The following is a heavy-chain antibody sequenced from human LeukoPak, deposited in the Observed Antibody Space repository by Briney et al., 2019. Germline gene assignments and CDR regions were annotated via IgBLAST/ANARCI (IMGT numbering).Heavy chain of an antibody. D-gene: IGHD1-26*01. CDR3: TRSGLGATGRDY. Sequence: GGSLRLSRAASGFTFSNYWMHWVRQAPGKGLVWVSRISTDGGTTTYADSENGRFTVSSAYAKNTLSLQINSLRAEDTAVYYCTRSGLGATGRDYWGQGTLVTVSS. J-gene: IGHJ4*02. CDR1: GFTFSNYW. CDR2: ISTDGGTT. V-gene: IGHV3-74*03.